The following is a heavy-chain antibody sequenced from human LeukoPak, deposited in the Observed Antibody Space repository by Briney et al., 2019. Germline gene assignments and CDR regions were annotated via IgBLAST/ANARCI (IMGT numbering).Heavy chain of an antibody. CDR1: GYTFTSYD. CDR2: MNPNSGNT. D-gene: IGHD4-11*01. J-gene: IGHJ6*02. V-gene: IGHV1-8*01. Sequence: ASVKVSCKASGYTFTSYDINWVRQATGQGLEWMGWMNPNSGNTGYAQKFQGRVTMTRNTSTSTAYMELSSLRSEDTAVYYCARGTTTVTKNYYYGMDVWGQGTTVTVSS. CDR3: ARGTTTVTKNYYYGMDV.